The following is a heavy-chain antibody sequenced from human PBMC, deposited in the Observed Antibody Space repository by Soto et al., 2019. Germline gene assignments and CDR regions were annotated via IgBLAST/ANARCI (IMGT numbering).Heavy chain of an antibody. Sequence: SETLSLTCTVSGGSISSSDLYWGWLRQPPGKGLDFIGSMYYSGTTYYNPSLKNRITISVDTSKDQFSLKLISVTAADTAVYYCAVVDSTGNWFDPWGQGALVPVSS. CDR1: GGSISSSDLY. V-gene: IGHV4-39*01. J-gene: IGHJ5*02. CDR2: MYYSGTT. CDR3: AVVDSTGNWFDP. D-gene: IGHD3-22*01.